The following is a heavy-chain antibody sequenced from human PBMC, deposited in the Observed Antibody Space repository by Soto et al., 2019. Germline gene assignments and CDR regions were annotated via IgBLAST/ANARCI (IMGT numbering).Heavy chain of an antibody. D-gene: IGHD3-10*01. CDR1: GFTFSYYY. CDR2: ISSSSSYT. CDR3: ARXPAAMVRGVFLYYGMDV. Sequence: GGSLRLSCAASGFTFSYYYMSWIRQAPGKGLEWVSYISSSSSYTNYADSVKGRFTISRDNAKNSLYLQMNSLRAEDTAVYYCARXPAAMVRGVFLYYGMDVWGQGTTITVSS. J-gene: IGHJ6*02. V-gene: IGHV3-11*06.